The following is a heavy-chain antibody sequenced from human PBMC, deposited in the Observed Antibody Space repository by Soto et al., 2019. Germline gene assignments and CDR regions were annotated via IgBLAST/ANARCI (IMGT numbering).Heavy chain of an antibody. V-gene: IGHV1-46*01. CDR1: GYTFTSYY. D-gene: IGHD2-2*01. CDR2: INPSGGST. Sequence: SVKVSCKAAGYTFTSYYMHWVRQAPGQGLEWMGIINPSGGSTSYAQKFQGRVTMTRDTSTSTVYMELSSLRSEDTAVYYCARDQVVPDVIGGMYVWGQGTTVTVSS. J-gene: IGHJ6*02. CDR3: ARDQVVPDVIGGMYV.